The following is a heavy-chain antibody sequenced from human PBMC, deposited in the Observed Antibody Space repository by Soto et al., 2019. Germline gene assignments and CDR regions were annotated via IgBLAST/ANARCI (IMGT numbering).Heavy chain of an antibody. CDR2: IYYSGST. CDR1: GGSISSGGYY. D-gene: IGHD4-17*01. V-gene: IGHV4-31*03. J-gene: IGHJ4*02. Sequence: QVQLQESGPGLVKPSQTLSLTCTVSGGSISSGGYYWSWIRQHPGKGLEGIGYIYYSGSTYYNPSLKCRVTIHVCTSKNQFSLKLSSVTAADTAVYYCASRDGDYVPFDYWGQGTLVTVSS. CDR3: ASRDGDYVPFDY.